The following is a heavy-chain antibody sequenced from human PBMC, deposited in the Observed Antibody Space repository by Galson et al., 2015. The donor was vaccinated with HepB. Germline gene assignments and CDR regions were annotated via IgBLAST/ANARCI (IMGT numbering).Heavy chain of an antibody. D-gene: IGHD4-17*01. CDR2: IKQDGSEK. CDR1: EFTFSSYW. Sequence: SLRLSCAASEFTFSSYWMSWFRQAPGKGLEWVANIKQDGSEKYYADSVKGRFTISRDNAKKSLYLQMNSLRVEDTAVYFCARDSSSRGKNDYGDPGVYWGQGTRVTVSS. J-gene: IGHJ4*02. V-gene: IGHV3-7*01. CDR3: ARDSSSRGKNDYGDPGVY.